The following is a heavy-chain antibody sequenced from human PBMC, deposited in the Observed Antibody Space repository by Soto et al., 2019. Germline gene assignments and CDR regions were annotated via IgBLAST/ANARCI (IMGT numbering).Heavy chain of an antibody. Sequence: XGSLVLSCAASGFTFSSYAMHWVRQAPGKGLEWVAVISYDGSNKYYADSVKGRFTISRDNSKNTLYLQMNSLRAEDTAVYYCARDLFHPYFDYWGQGTLVTVSS. D-gene: IGHD2-21*01. CDR1: GFTFSSYA. V-gene: IGHV3-30-3*01. CDR3: ARDLFHPYFDY. CDR2: ISYDGSNK. J-gene: IGHJ4*02.